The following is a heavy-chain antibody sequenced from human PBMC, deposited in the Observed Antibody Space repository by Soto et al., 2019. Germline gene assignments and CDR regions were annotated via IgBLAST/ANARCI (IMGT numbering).Heavy chain of an antibody. CDR1: GYTFTSYD. Sequence: VASVKVSCKASGYTFTSYDINWVRQATGQGLEWMGWVNPNSGNTGYAQKFQGGVTMTRNTSISTAYMELSSLRSEDTAVYYCARGSRYCSGGSCYSKNGYYYYMDVWGKGTTVTVSS. CDR2: VNPNSGNT. D-gene: IGHD2-15*01. CDR3: ARGSRYCSGGSCYSKNGYYYYMDV. V-gene: IGHV1-8*01. J-gene: IGHJ6*03.